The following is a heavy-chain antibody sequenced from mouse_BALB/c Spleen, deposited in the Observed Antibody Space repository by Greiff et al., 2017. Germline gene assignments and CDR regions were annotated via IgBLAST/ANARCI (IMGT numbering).Heavy chain of an antibody. CDR1: GFTFSSYG. D-gene: IGHD4-1*01. Sequence: EVHLVESGGDLVKPGGSLKLSCAASGFTFSSYGMSWVRQTPDKRLEWVATISSGGSYTYYPDSVKGRFTISRDNAKNTLYLQMSSLKSEDTAMYYCARDGNWDYWGQGTTLTVSS. CDR2: ISSGGSYT. J-gene: IGHJ2*01. CDR3: ARDGNWDY. V-gene: IGHV5-6*01.